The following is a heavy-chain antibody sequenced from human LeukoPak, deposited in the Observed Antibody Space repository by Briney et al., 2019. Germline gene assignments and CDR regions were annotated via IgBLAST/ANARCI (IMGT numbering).Heavy chain of an antibody. D-gene: IGHD6-19*01. CDR1: GFTFSSYG. CDR2: IWYDGSNK. CDR3: ARVGAVAGTGYYYYGMDV. Sequence: PGRSLRLSCAASGFTFSSYGMHWVRQAPGKGLEWVAVIWYDGSNKYYADSVKGRFTISRDNSKNTLYLQMNSLRAEDTAVYYCARVGAVAGTGYYYYGMDVWGQGTTVTVSS. V-gene: IGHV3-33*01. J-gene: IGHJ6*02.